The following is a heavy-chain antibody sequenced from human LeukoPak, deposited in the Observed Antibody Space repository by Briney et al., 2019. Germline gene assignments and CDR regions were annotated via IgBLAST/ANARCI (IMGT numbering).Heavy chain of an antibody. CDR2: ISGSGGST. J-gene: IGHJ3*02. V-gene: IGHV3-23*01. CDR3: ARLYSSGWYRREGDDAFDI. D-gene: IGHD6-19*01. CDR1: GFTFSSYA. Sequence: GGSLRLSCAASGFTFSSYAMSWVRQAPGKGLEWVSAISGSGGSTYYADSVKGRFTISRDNSKNTLYLQMNSLRAEDTAVYYCARLYSSGWYRREGDDAFDIWGQGTMVTVSS.